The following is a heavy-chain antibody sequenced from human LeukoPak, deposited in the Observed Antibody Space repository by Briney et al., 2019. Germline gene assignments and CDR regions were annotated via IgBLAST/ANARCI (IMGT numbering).Heavy chain of an antibody. CDR2: ISYDGSNK. CDR3: ATPGQWPVYFDY. Sequence: GGSLRLSCAASGFTFSSYGMHWVRQAPGKGLEWVAVISYDGSNKYYGDSVKGRFTISIDNSKNTLFLQMNSLRADDTAVYYCATPGQWPVYFDYWGPGTLVTVSS. V-gene: IGHV3-30*03. D-gene: IGHD6-19*01. J-gene: IGHJ4*02. CDR1: GFTFSSYG.